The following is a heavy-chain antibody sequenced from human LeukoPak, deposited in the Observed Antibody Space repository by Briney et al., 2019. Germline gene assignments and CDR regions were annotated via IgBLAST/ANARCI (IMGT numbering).Heavy chain of an antibody. Sequence: GGSLRLSCAASGFTFSTYWMSWARQAPGKGLEWVANIKEDGSEKNYADSVKGRFTISRGNAKNSLYLQMNSLRAEDTAVYYCARGYTCGYWGQGTLVIVSS. CDR2: IKEDGSEK. CDR3: ARGYTCGY. V-gene: IGHV3-7*04. CDR1: GFTFSTYW. J-gene: IGHJ4*02. D-gene: IGHD5-18*01.